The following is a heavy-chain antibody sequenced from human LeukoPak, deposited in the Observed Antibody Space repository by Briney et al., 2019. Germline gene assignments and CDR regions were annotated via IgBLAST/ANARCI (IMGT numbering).Heavy chain of an antibody. V-gene: IGHV3-53*01. CDR3: ASLVEMATIGLFDY. CDR1: GFTVSSNY. J-gene: IGHJ4*02. CDR2: IYGGGST. Sequence: GGSLRLSCAASGFTVSSNYMNWVRQAPGKGLEWVSIIYGGGSTSYADSVKGRFTISRDNAKNSLYLQMNSLRAEDTAVYYCASLVEMATIGLFDYWGQGTLVTVSS. D-gene: IGHD5-24*01.